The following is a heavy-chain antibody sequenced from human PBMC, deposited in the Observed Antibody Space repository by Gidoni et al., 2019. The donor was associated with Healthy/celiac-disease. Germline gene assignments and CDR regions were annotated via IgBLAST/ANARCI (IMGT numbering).Heavy chain of an antibody. CDR1: GFTFSGSA. V-gene: IGHV3-73*02. CDR3: TSPDAGDYMLNDAFDI. CDR2: IRSKANSYAT. Sequence: EVQLVESGGGLVQPGGSLKLSCAASGFTFSGSAMHWVRQASGKGLEWVGRIRSKANSYATAYAASVKGRFTISRDDSKNTAYLQMNSLKTEDTAVYYCTSPDAGDYMLNDAFDIWGQGTMVTVSS. D-gene: IGHD4-17*01. J-gene: IGHJ3*02.